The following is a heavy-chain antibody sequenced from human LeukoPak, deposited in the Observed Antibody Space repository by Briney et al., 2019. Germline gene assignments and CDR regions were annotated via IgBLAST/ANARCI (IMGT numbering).Heavy chain of an antibody. CDR2: ISSSSSYI. Sequence: NPGGSLRLSCAASGFTFSSYSMNWVRQAPGKGLEWVSSISSSSSYIYYADSVKGRFTVSRDNAKNSLYLQMNSLRAEDTAVYYCARARNEKDYYDTSGPDAFDIWGQGTMVTVSS. J-gene: IGHJ3*02. D-gene: IGHD3-22*01. V-gene: IGHV3-21*04. CDR3: ARARNEKDYYDTSGPDAFDI. CDR1: GFTFSSYS.